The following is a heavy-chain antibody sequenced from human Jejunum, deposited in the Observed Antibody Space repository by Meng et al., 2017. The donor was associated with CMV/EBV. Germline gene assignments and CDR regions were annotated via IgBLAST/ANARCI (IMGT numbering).Heavy chain of an antibody. J-gene: IGHJ4*02. CDR3: AREPPDRSSTSTSPVSDY. CDR1: STYE. D-gene: IGHD2-2*01. CDR2: ISSGGTYI. V-gene: IGHV3-48*03. Sequence: STYEMNWVRQGTGKGLEWISYISSGGTYIHYTDSVKGRFTISRDDAKNSLYLQMNSLRAEDTAVYYCAREPPDRSSTSTSPVSDYWGQGTLVTVSS.